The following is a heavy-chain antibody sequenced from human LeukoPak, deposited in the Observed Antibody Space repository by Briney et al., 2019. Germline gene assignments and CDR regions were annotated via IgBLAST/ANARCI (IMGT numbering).Heavy chain of an antibody. CDR2: ISYDGSNK. J-gene: IGHJ6*04. V-gene: IGHV3-30*03. CDR1: GFTFSSYG. D-gene: IGHD2-2*01. CDR3: AIDEDIVVVPAATYYYYYGMDV. Sequence: PGGSLRLSCAASGFTFSSYGLHWVRQAPGKGLEWVAVISYDGSNKYYADSVKGRFTISRDNSKNTLYLQMNSLRAEDTAVYYCAIDEDIVVVPAATYYYYYGMDVWGKGTTVTVSS.